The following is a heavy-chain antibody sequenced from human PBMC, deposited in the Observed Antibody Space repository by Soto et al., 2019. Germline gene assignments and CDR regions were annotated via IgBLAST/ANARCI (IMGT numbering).Heavy chain of an antibody. V-gene: IGHV4-59*01. D-gene: IGHD6-19*01. Sequence: SETVSISSTVHRGPISRYDWTWIRQPPGKGLEWIGYVYYSGGTNYNPSLQSRVTISVDTSKSQFSLNLSSVTAADTAVYYCARNHRYNSGWYESWG. CDR3: ARNHRYNSGWYES. CDR1: RGPISRYD. J-gene: IGHJ5*01. CDR2: VYYSGGT.